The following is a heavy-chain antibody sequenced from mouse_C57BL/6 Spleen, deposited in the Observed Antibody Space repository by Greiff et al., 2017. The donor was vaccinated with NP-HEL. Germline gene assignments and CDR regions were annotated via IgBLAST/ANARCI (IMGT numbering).Heavy chain of an antibody. CDR3: ARERDDYDVGYFDV. CDR1: GFTFSSYA. V-gene: IGHV5-4*01. D-gene: IGHD2-4*01. CDR2: ISDGGSYT. J-gene: IGHJ1*03. Sequence: EVQLQESGGGLVKPGGSLKLSCAASGFTFSSYAMSWVRQTPEKRLEWVATISDGGSYTYYPDNVKGRFTISRDNAKNNLYLQMSHLKSEDTAMYYCARERDDYDVGYFDVWGTGTTVTVSS.